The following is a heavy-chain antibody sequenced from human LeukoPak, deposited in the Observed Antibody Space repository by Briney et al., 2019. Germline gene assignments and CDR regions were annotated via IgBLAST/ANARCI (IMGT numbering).Heavy chain of an antibody. CDR1: GFTVSNNH. V-gene: IGHV3-66*01. CDR2: IDNVGGT. CDR3: MGYGGNSF. J-gene: IGHJ4*02. D-gene: IGHD4-23*01. Sequence: PGGSLRLSCVASGFTVSNNHVSWVRQAPGKGLEWVSLIDNVGGTYYADSVKGRFTISRDHSENTLCLQMNSLRAEDTALYYCMGYGGNSFWGQGTLVTVPS.